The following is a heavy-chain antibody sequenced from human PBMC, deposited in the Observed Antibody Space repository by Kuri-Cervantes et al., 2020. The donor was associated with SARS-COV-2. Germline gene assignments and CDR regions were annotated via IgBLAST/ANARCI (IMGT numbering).Heavy chain of an antibody. CDR1: TFNFKNFA. J-gene: IGHJ3*02. V-gene: IGHV3-23*01. CDR2: ISGEGGGR. Sequence: GGSLRLSCTASTFNFKNFARSWVRRAPGKGLEWVSTISGEGGGRFYADSVKGRFAVSRDNSKNTLSLQMDGLRVEDSAMYYCAKDLYPGASAGNPFDAFYIWGQGTMVTVSS. CDR3: AKDLYPGASAGNPFDAFYI. D-gene: IGHD6-13*01.